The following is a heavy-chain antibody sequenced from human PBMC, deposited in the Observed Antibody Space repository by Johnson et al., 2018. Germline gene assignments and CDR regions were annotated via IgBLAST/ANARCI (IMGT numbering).Heavy chain of an antibody. CDR2: IGTAGDT. J-gene: IGHJ3*02. V-gene: IGHV3-13*01. CDR3: ARGITCSFDI. D-gene: IGHD3-10*01. CDR1: GFTFSSYD. Sequence: EVQLLESGGGVVQPGGSLRLSCAASGFTFSSYDMHWVRQATGKGLEWVSAIGTAGDTYYPGSVKGRFTISRENAKKYLYLQRKGLRAGDTVVYYCARGITCSFDIWGQGTMVTVSS.